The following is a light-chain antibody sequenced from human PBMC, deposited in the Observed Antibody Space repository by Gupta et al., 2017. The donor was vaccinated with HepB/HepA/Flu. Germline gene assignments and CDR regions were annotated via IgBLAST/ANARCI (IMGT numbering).Light chain of an antibody. J-gene: IGKJ1*01. Sequence: DIVMTQSPDSLAVSLGERATINCKSSQSVLYSPNNKNYLAWFQQKPGQPPKLLIYWASCRESGVPDRFSGSGSGADFTLTISSRQAEDVGVYYCQHEDCDPWTFGQGTKVEIK. CDR3: QHEDCDPWT. CDR1: QSVLYSPNNKNY. V-gene: IGKV4-1*01. CDR2: WAS.